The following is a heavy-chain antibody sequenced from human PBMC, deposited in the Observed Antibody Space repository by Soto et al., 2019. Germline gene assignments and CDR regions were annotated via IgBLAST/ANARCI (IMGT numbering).Heavy chain of an antibody. J-gene: IGHJ6*02. CDR2: INPNSGGT. Sequence: GASVKVSCKASGYTFTGYHMHWVRQAPGQGLEWMGWINPNSGGTNYAEKFQGRVTMTGDTSISTVYMELSRLRSDDTAEYYCARVRQYPPDLFYFYGMDVWGQGTTVTVSS. CDR3: ARVRQYPPDLFYFYGMDV. CDR1: GYTFTGYH. D-gene: IGHD3-3*01. V-gene: IGHV1-2*02.